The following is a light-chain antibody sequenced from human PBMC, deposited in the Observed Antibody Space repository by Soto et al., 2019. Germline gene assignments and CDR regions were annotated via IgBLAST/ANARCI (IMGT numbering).Light chain of an antibody. CDR3: QSYDSSLSGFV. J-gene: IGLJ1*01. Sequence: QSVLTQPPSVSGAPGQRVTISCTGRSSNTGAGYDVHWYQQVPGTAPKLLIYGNNNRPSGVPDRFSGSKSGTSASLAITGLQAEDEADYYCQSYDSSLSGFVFGTGTKLTVL. V-gene: IGLV1-40*01. CDR2: GNN. CDR1: SSNTGAGYD.